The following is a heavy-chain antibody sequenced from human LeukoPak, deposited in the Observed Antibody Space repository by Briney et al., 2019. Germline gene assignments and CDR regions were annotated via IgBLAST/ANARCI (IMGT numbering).Heavy chain of an antibody. Sequence: GGSLRLSCAGSGFTFSSHWMNWVRQAPGKGLEWVASIKEDGSEKHYVDSVSGRFTISRDNAKNSLHLQMSSLRAEDTAVYYCARRGITISGVLVYHYSGLDVWGQGTTVAVSS. CDR2: IKEDGSEK. CDR3: ARRGITISGVLVYHYSGLDV. V-gene: IGHV3-7*01. CDR1: GFTFSSHW. J-gene: IGHJ6*02. D-gene: IGHD3-3*01.